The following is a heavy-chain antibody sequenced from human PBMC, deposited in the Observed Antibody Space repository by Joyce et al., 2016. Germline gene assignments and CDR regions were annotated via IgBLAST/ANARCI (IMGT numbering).Heavy chain of an antibody. J-gene: IGHJ4*02. V-gene: IGHV4-31*03. Sequence: QMQLQESGPGLVRPSQTLSLTCTVSGGSINSGGYYWSWIRQHPGQGLEWIGDIYYSGSTYYSPSLKSRLTMSIETSNNRFSLRLSSVTAADTATFFCASRDFWSGYIFYWGQGALVTVSS. D-gene: IGHD3-3*01. CDR3: ASRDFWSGYIFY. CDR2: IYYSGST. CDR1: GGSINSGGYY.